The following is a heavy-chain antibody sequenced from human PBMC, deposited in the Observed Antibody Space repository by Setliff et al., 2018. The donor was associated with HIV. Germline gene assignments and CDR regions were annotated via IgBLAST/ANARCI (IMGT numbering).Heavy chain of an antibody. J-gene: IGHJ4*02. D-gene: IGHD3-10*01. V-gene: IGHV4-34*01. CDR1: GGSFSASY. Sequence: SETLSLTCAVYGGSFSASYWSWIRQAPGKGLEWIGEINHSGITHYNPSLETRVTMFVDTSKNQFSLGLSPVTAADTAIYYCAKGPRGLGLRYFFDYWAQGSPVTVSS. CDR3: AKGPRGLGLRYFFDY. CDR2: INHSGIT.